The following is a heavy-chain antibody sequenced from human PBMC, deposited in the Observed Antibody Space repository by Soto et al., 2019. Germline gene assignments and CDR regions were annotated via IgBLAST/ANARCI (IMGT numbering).Heavy chain of an antibody. CDR1: GFTFRNYG. Sequence: QVQLVESGGGVVQPGRSLRLSCAASGFTFRNYGMHWVRQAPGKGLAWLAVILNDGGDQNYGDSVKGRFTISRDNSKNTLYLQINSLRVEDTAVYYCARDDDRPDNGLDMWGQGTMVTVSS. CDR2: ILNDGGDQ. V-gene: IGHV3-30*19. CDR3: ARDDDRPDNGLDM. J-gene: IGHJ3*02. D-gene: IGHD2-8*01.